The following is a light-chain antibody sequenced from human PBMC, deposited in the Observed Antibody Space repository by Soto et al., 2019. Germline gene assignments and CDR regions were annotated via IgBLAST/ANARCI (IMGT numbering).Light chain of an antibody. V-gene: IGKV3-15*01. Sequence: EIVMTQSPATLSVSPGERATPSCRASQSVSSNLAWYQQKPGQAPRLLIYGASTRATGIPARFSGSGSGTEFTLTTSRLQSEDFAVYYCQQYNNWPVLTFGGGTKVDIK. CDR2: GAS. CDR3: QQYNNWPVLT. CDR1: QSVSSN. J-gene: IGKJ4*01.